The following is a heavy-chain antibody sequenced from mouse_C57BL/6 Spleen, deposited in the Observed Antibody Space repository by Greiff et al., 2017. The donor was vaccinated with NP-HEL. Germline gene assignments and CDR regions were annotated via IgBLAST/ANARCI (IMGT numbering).Heavy chain of an antibody. D-gene: IGHD1-1*01. J-gene: IGHJ2*01. Sequence: EVNLVESGGGLVQPGGSLSLSCAASGFTFTDYYMSWVRQPPGKALEWLGFIRNKANGYTTEYSASVKGRFTISRDNSQSILYLQMNALRAEDSATYYCARYDGSSTFDYWGQGTTLTVSS. V-gene: IGHV7-3*01. CDR3: ARYDGSSTFDY. CDR2: IRNKANGYTT. CDR1: GFTFTDYY.